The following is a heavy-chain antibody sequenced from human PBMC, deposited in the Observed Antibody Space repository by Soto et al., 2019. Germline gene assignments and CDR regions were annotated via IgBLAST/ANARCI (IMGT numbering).Heavy chain of an antibody. Sequence: QVQLQESGPGLVKPSETLSLTCTVSGGSISSYYWSWIRQPPGKGLEWIGYVYCSGSTNYNPSLKSRVTISVDTSKNQFSLKLSSVPAADTAVYYCERHGYYVPYWYFDLWGRGTLVTVSS. V-gene: IGHV4-59*08. CDR1: GGSISSYY. CDR2: VYCSGST. D-gene: IGHD3-10*02. J-gene: IGHJ2*01. CDR3: ERHGYYVPYWYFDL.